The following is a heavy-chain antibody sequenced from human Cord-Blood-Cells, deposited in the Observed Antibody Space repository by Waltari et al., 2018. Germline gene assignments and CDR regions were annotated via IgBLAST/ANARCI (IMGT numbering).Heavy chain of an antibody. D-gene: IGHD3-10*01. V-gene: IGHV1-24*01. CDR1: GYTLTELS. J-gene: IGHJ5*02. Sequence: QVQLVQSGAEVKKPGASVKVSCKVSGYTLTELSMHWVRQAPGKGLEWMGGFDPEDGETIYAQKFQGRLPMTEDTSTDTAYMELSSLGSEDTAVYYCATGAVRWRWFDPWGQGTLVTVSS. CDR3: ATGAVRWRWFDP. CDR2: FDPEDGET.